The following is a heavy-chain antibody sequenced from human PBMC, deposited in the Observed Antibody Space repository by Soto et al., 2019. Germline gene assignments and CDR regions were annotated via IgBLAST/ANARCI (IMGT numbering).Heavy chain of an antibody. J-gene: IGHJ5*02. V-gene: IGHV4-34*01. D-gene: IGHD2-2*01. Sequence: SETLSLTCAVYGGSFSGYYWSWIRQPPGKGLEWIGEINHSGSTNCNPSLKSRVTISVDTSKNQFSLKLSSVTAADTAVYYCARGRILVVVPAAKGNWFDPWGQGTLVTVSS. CDR2: INHSGST. CDR3: ARGRILVVVPAAKGNWFDP. CDR1: GGSFSGYY.